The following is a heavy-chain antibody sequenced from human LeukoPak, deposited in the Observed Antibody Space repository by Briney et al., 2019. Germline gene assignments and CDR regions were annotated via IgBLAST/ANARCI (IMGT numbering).Heavy chain of an antibody. D-gene: IGHD3-22*01. CDR1: GFTFSTYS. CDR3: ARKDYYYESSGLIG. CDR2: ISSSSSYI. V-gene: IGHV3-21*04. J-gene: IGHJ4*02. Sequence: GGSLRLSCAASGFTFSTYSMNWVRQAPGKGLEWVSLISSSSSYIYYADSVKGRFTISRDNAKNSVYLQMNSLRAEDTAVYYCARKDYYYESSGLIGWGQGTLVTVSS.